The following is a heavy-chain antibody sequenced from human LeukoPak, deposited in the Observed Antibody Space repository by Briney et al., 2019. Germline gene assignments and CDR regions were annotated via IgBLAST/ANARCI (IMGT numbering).Heavy chain of an antibody. J-gene: IGHJ4*02. CDR2: IKQDGSEK. Sequence: PSETLSLTCTVSGGSISSSGYYWGWIRQSPGKGLEWVANIKQDGSEKYYVDSVKGRFTISRDNSKNTLYLQMNSLRAEDTAVYYCAKDRHYGSSWYGAGDYWGQGTLVTVSS. V-gene: IGHV3-7*03. CDR3: AKDRHYGSSWYGAGDY. CDR1: GGSISSSGYY. D-gene: IGHD6-13*01.